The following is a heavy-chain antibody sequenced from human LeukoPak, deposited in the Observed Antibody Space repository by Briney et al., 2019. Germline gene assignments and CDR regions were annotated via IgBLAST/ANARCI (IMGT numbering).Heavy chain of an antibody. CDR1: GGSISSYY. Sequence: SETLSLTCTVSGGSISSYYWNWIRQPPGKGLKWIGYIYYSGSTNYNPSLKSRVTISVDTSKNQFSLKLSSVTAADTAVYYCARGADSSGYYSIFYFDYWGQGTLVTVSS. D-gene: IGHD3-22*01. CDR3: ARGADSSGYYSIFYFDY. CDR2: IYYSGST. J-gene: IGHJ4*02. V-gene: IGHV4-59*01.